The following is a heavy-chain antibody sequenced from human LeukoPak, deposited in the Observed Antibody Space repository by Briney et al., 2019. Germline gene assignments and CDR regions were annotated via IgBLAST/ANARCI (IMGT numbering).Heavy chain of an antibody. CDR2: IYTSGST. J-gene: IGHJ3*02. V-gene: IGHV4-61*02. CDR1: GGSISSGSYY. Sequence: PSQTLSLTCTVSGGSISSGSYYWSWIRQPAGKGLKWIGRIYTSGSTNYNPSLKSRVTISVDTSKNQFSLKLSSVTAADTAVYYCARARSDIVVVPAALAFDIWGQGTMATVSS. D-gene: IGHD2-2*01. CDR3: ARARSDIVVVPAALAFDI.